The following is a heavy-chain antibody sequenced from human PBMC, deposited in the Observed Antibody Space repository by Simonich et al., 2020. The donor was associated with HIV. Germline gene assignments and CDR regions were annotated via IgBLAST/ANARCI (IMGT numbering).Heavy chain of an antibody. CDR2: INADSGGT. D-gene: IGHD6-19*01. CDR1: GYTFTGYY. V-gene: IGHV1-2*06. CDR3: ARDPSNSGWYYFDY. Sequence: QVQLVQSGAEVKKPGASVKVSCKASGYTFTGYYMHWVRQAPGQGLEWMGRINADSGGTNYAQKFQGRVTMTRDTSISTTYMELSRLRSDDTAVYYCARDPSNSGWYYFDYWGQGTLVTVSS. J-gene: IGHJ4*02.